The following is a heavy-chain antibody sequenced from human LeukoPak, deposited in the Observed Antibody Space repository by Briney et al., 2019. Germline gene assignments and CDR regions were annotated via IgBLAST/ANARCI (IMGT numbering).Heavy chain of an antibody. D-gene: IGHD6-13*01. V-gene: IGHV3-33*01. CDR3: ARASGVAAAGYYYYYMDV. CDR2: TWYGGSNK. J-gene: IGHJ6*03. CDR1: GFTFSSYG. Sequence: GGSLTLSWLVSGFTFSSYGMHWVRQAAGKGREWVGATWYGGSNKYYAESVKGRFTISRDNSKNTLYLQMNSLRAEDTAVYYCARASGVAAAGYYYYYMDVWGKGTTVTVSS.